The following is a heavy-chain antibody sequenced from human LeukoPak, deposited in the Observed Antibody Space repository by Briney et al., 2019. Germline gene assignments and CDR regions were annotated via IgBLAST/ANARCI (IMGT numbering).Heavy chain of an antibody. CDR2: IYSGGTT. Sequence: PGGSLRLSCTASGFTVSSNYMSWVRQAPGKGLEWVSVIYSGGTTYYADSVKGRFTISRDNSKNTLYLQMNSLRADDTAVYYCARSNGVGTYYYDSSGYYYGYWGQGTLVTVSS. CDR1: GFTVSSNY. D-gene: IGHD3-22*01. CDR3: ARSNGVGTYYYDSSGYYYGY. V-gene: IGHV3-53*01. J-gene: IGHJ4*02.